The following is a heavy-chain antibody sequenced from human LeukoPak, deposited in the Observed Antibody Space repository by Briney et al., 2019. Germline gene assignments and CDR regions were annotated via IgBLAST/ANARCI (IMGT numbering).Heavy chain of an antibody. CDR1: GGTFSSYA. D-gene: IGHD6-19*01. CDR3: ASVLSGIAVAGSFDP. J-gene: IGHJ5*02. Sequence: SVKVSLKASGGTFSSYAISWVRQTPGQGLEWMGRIIPILGIANYAQKFQGRVTITADKSTSTAYMELSSLRSEDTAVYYCASVLSGIAVAGSFDPWGQGTLVTVSS. CDR2: IIPILGIA. V-gene: IGHV1-69*04.